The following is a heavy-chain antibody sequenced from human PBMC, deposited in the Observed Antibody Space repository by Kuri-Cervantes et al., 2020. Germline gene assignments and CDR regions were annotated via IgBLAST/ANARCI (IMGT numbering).Heavy chain of an antibody. J-gene: IGHJ6*03. CDR1: GYTFTSYD. D-gene: IGHD2-15*01. CDR3: ATALRGYCSGGSCYTLGVYYMDV. CDR2: MNPNSGNT. V-gene: IGHV1-8*01. Sequence: ASVKVSCKASGYTFTSYDINWVRQATGQGLEWMGWMNPNSGNTGYAQKFQGRVTITADESTSTAYMELSSLRSEDTAVYYCATALRGYCSGGSCYTLGVYYMDVWGKGTTVTVSS.